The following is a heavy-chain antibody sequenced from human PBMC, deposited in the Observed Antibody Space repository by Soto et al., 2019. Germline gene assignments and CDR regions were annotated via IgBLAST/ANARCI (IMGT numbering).Heavy chain of an antibody. CDR1: GYIFTSYA. J-gene: IGHJ4*02. CDR3: AREGYGDCRFDY. Sequence: QVQLVQSGAEVKKPGASVKVSCKASGYIFTSYAIHWVRQAPGQRLEWMGWINAGNGNTKYLQKFPDRVTITRDTAANIAYMDRSSLGSEDTAVYYCAREGYGDCRFDYWGQGTLVTVSS. D-gene: IGHD4-17*01. CDR2: INAGNGNT. V-gene: IGHV1-3*01.